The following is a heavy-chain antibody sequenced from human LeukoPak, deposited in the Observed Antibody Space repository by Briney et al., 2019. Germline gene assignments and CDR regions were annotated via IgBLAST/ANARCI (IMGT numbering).Heavy chain of an antibody. Sequence: GGSLRLSCAASGFTFSSYGMHWVRQAPGKGLEWVAVISYDGSNKYYADSVKGRFTISRDNSKNTLYLQMNSLRAEDTAVYYCARERGIAAAGLDYWGQGTLVTVSS. CDR1: GFTFSSYG. D-gene: IGHD6-13*01. CDR2: ISYDGSNK. CDR3: ARERGIAAAGLDY. J-gene: IGHJ4*02. V-gene: IGHV3-30*03.